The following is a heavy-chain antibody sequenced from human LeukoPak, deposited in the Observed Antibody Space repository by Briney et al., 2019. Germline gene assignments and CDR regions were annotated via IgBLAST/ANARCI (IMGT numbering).Heavy chain of an antibody. CDR2: VSGDGGTT. CDR3: AREEPAGSTDY. CDR1: GFIFSSYP. D-gene: IGHD1-14*01. J-gene: IGHJ4*02. Sequence: GGSLRLSCVASGFIFSSYPMHWVRQAPGKGLEYVSVVSGDGGTTYYTKSVKGRFTISRDNSKNTLYLQMGSLREEDMDVYYCAREEPAGSTDYWGQGTLVTVSS. V-gene: IGHV3-64*01.